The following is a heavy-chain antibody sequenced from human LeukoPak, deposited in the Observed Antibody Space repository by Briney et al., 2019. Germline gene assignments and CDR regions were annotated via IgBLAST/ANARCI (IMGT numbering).Heavy chain of an antibody. CDR3: ARWGLVAPGTYYYYYMDV. Sequence: GASVKVSCKTSGYTFTSYGISWVRQAPGQGLEWMGWINAYNGNTYYEQDLQGRVTMTTDTSTSTAYMELRSLRSDDTAVYYCARWGLVAPGTYYYYYMDVWGKGTTVTVSS. J-gene: IGHJ6*03. CDR1: GYTFTSYG. V-gene: IGHV1-18*01. D-gene: IGHD2-2*01. CDR2: INAYNGNT.